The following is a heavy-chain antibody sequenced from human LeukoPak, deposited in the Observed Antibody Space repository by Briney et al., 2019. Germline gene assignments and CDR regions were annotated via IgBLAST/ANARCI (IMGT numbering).Heavy chain of an antibody. D-gene: IGHD4-23*01. Sequence: GSLRLSCAASGFTFSDYYMSWIRQTPGKGLEWIGEINHNGNTNYNPSLKSRVIISLHTSKNQFSLRLSSVTAADTAVFYCARGAINYGGYSAYWGQGTLVTVSS. CDR1: GFTFSDYY. J-gene: IGHJ4*02. V-gene: IGHV4-34*01. CDR3: ARGAINYGGYSAY. CDR2: INHNGNT.